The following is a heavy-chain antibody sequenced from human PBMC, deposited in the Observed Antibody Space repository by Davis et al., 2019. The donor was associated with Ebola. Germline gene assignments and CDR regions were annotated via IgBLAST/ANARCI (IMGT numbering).Heavy chain of an antibody. CDR3: ARGVGGDSGFGDFYYFMDV. V-gene: IGHV3-48*04. D-gene: IGHD4-23*01. Sequence: GGSLRLSCAASGFTFTSYAMDWVRQAPGKGLEWVSYISSSSSTIYYADSVKGRFTISRDNAKNTLYLQMNSLRADDTAVYFCARGVGGDSGFGDFYYFMDVWGKGTTVTVSS. J-gene: IGHJ6*03. CDR2: ISSSSSTI. CDR1: GFTFTSYA.